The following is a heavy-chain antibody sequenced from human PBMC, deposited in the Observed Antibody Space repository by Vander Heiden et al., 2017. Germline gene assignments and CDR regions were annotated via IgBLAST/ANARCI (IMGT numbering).Heavy chain of an antibody. CDR1: GGSFSGYY. J-gene: IGHJ4*02. D-gene: IGHD1-26*01. Sequence: QVQLQQWGAGLLKPSATLSLTCPVYGGSFSGYYWSWIRQPPGKGLEWIGEINHSGSTNYNPSLKSRVTISVDTSKNQFSLKLSSVTAADTAVYYCAREGANWGQGTVVTVSS. V-gene: IGHV4-34*01. CDR2: INHSGST. CDR3: AREGAN.